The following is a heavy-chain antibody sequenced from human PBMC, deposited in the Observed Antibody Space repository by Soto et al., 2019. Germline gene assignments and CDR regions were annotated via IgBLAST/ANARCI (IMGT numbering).Heavy chain of an antibody. Sequence: PGGSLRLSCAASGFSISSYWMHWVRQAPGKGLEWISRVNSDDKSIYYADSVKGRFTISRDNAKNSLYLQMNSLRAEDTAVYYCTRDGRRGYDMDVWGQGTTVTVSS. D-gene: IGHD3-10*01. V-gene: IGHV3-74*01. J-gene: IGHJ6*02. CDR3: TRDGRRGYDMDV. CDR1: GFSISSYW. CDR2: VNSDDKSI.